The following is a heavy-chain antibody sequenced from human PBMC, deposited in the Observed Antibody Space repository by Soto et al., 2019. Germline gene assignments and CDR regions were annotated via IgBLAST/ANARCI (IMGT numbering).Heavy chain of an antibody. V-gene: IGHV1-69*12. D-gene: IGHD7-27*01. CDR1: GGTFSSFA. J-gene: IGHJ6*02. Sequence: QVQLVQSGAEVKRPGSSVKVSCKASGGTFSSFAINWVRQAPGQGLEWMGGIMPIVGSPNYAQKSQGRVTITADESTSAAYMQLGGLRSDDTAVYYCALGNAMDVWGQGTTVTVSS. CDR2: IMPIVGSP. CDR3: ALGNAMDV.